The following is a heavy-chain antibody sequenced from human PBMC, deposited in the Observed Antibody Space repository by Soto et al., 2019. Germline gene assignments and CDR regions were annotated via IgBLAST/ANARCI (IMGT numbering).Heavy chain of an antibody. CDR1: GDSITSGVHY. Sequence: SETLSLTCTVSGDSITSGVHYWSWIRQLPGKGLEWIGYIFYSGPTYYNPSLKSRVAISVDTSKNQFSLKLSSMTAADTAVYYCARLSGSHYYTVAYWGQGILVTVSS. D-gene: IGHD1-26*01. CDR3: ARLSGSHYYTVAY. J-gene: IGHJ4*02. CDR2: IFYSGPT. V-gene: IGHV4-31*03.